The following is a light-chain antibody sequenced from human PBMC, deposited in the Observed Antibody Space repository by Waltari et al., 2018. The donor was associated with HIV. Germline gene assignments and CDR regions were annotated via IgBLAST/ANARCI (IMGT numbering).Light chain of an antibody. Sequence: QSVLTQPPSASGTPGQRVTLSCSGSSSNIGSNTVNWYQPLPGTAPKLLIYSNNQRPSGVADRFSGSKSGTSASLAISGLQSEDEADYYCAAWDDSLNGVVFGGGTKLTVL. J-gene: IGLJ2*01. CDR3: AAWDDSLNGVV. V-gene: IGLV1-44*01. CDR1: SSNIGSNT. CDR2: SNN.